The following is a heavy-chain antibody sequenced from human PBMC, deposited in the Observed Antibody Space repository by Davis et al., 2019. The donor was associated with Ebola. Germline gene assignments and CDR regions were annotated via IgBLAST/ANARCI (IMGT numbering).Heavy chain of an antibody. J-gene: IGHJ4*02. CDR2: ISYDGSNK. Sequence: PSETLSLTCAASGFTFSSYAMHWVRQAPGKGLEWVAVISYDGSNKYYADSVKGRFTISRDNSKNTLYLQMNSLRAEDTAVYYCAKVSGSVGYWGQGTLVTVSS. V-gene: IGHV3-30-3*01. CDR3: AKVSGSVGY. D-gene: IGHD1-26*01. CDR1: GFTFSSYA.